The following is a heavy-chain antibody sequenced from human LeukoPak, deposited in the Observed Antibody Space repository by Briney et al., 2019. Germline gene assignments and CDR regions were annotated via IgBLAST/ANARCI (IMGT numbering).Heavy chain of an antibody. CDR2: ISSNGGST. V-gene: IGHV3-64*01. D-gene: IGHD4-23*01. J-gene: IGHJ4*02. CDR1: GFTFSSYA. CDR3: ARGAHKRDDYGGFFDY. Sequence: PGGSLRLSCAASGFTFSSYAMHWVRQAPGKGLEYVSAISSNGGSTYYANSVKGRFTISRDNSKNTLYLQMNSLRAEDTAVYYCARGAHKRDDYGGFFDYWGQKTLVTVSS.